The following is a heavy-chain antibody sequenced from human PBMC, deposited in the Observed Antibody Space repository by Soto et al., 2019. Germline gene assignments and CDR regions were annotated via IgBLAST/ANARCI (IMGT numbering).Heavy chain of an antibody. CDR2: ISYDGSSK. V-gene: IGHV3-30-3*01. CDR1: GFTFSNYG. J-gene: IGHJ1*01. CDR3: ARGGYGDSHAEYFQH. Sequence: QVQLVESGGGVVQPGRSLRLSCAASGFTFSNYGMHWVRQAPGKGLEWGALISYDGSSKDYADSVKGRFTISRDNSKSTRYLQMNSLRVEDTAVYYCARGGYGDSHAEYFQHWGQGTLVTVSS. D-gene: IGHD4-17*01.